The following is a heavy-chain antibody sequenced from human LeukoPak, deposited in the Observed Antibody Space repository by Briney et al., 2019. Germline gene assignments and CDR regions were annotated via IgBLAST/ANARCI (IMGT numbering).Heavy chain of an antibody. D-gene: IGHD1-26*01. Sequence: GESLKISCKGSGYSFTSYWISWVRQMPGKGLEWMGRIDPSDSYTNYSPSFQGHVTISADKSISTAYLQWSSLKASDTAMYYCARLPPWELLNYGMDVWGQGTTVTVSS. CDR3: ARLPPWELLNYGMDV. J-gene: IGHJ6*02. CDR2: IDPSDSYT. CDR1: GYSFTSYW. V-gene: IGHV5-10-1*01.